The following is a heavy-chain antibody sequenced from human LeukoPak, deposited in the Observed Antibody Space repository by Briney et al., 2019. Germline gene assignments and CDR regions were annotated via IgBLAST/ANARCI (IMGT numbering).Heavy chain of an antibody. CDR3: ARGGYIVATQDW. Sequence: PGGSLRLSCAASGFTFSSYGMSWVRQAPGKGLEWVSAISGSGGSTYYADSVKGRFTISRDNSKNTLYLQMNSLRAEDTAVYYCARGGYIVATQDWWGQGTLVTVSS. CDR1: GFTFSSYG. D-gene: IGHD5-12*01. CDR2: ISGSGGST. J-gene: IGHJ4*02. V-gene: IGHV3-23*01.